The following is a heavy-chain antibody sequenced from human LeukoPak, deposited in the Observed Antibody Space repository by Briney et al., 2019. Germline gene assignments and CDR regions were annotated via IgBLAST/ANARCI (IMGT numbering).Heavy chain of an antibody. V-gene: IGHV3-66*01. CDR1: GFTVSSNY. CDR2: IYSGGST. J-gene: IGHJ6*02. CDR3: AREAKTYYYYGMDV. Sequence: GGSLRLSCAASGFTVSSNYMSWVRQAPGKGLEWVLVIYSGGSTYYADSVKGRFTISRDNSKNTLYLQMNSLRAEDTAVYYCAREAKTYYYYGMDVWGQGTTVTVSS.